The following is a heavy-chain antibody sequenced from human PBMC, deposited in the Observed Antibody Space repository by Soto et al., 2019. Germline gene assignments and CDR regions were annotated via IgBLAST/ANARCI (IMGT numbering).Heavy chain of an antibody. CDR2: TYYRSKWYN. V-gene: IGHV6-1*01. J-gene: IGHJ4*02. CDR1: GDSVSSNSAA. D-gene: IGHD3-9*01. CDR3: ARDRNDILTGYYTYYFDY. Sequence: PSQTLSLTCAISGDSVSSNSAAWNWIRQSPSRGLEWLGRTYYRSKWYNDYAVSVKSRITINPDTSKNQFSLQLNSVTPEDTAVYYCARDRNDILTGYYTYYFDYWGQGTLVTVSS.